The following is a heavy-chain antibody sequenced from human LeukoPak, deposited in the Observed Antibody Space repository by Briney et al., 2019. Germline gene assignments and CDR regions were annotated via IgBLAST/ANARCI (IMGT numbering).Heavy chain of an antibody. CDR2: INWNGGST. Sequence: GGSLRLSCAASGFTFDDYGMSWVRQAPGKGLAWVSGINWNGGSTGYADSVKGRFTISRDNAKNSLYLQMNSLRAEDTALYYCARVRPNDFWSGYYVAIDYWGQGTLVTVSS. D-gene: IGHD3-3*01. J-gene: IGHJ4*02. CDR1: GFTFDDYG. V-gene: IGHV3-20*04. CDR3: ARVRPNDFWSGYYVAIDY.